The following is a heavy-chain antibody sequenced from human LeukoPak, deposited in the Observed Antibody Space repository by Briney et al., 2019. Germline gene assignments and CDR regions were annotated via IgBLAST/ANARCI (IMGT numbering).Heavy chain of an antibody. Sequence: GGSLRLSCAASGFTFDSYAMTWVRQAPGKGLEWVSTVSGSGGSTYYADDSVKGRFTISRDNSKNTLYLQINSLRAEDSAVYYCAKDRQGSYFDHWGQGTLVTVSS. CDR2: VSGSGGST. J-gene: IGHJ4*02. CDR1: GFTFDSYA. V-gene: IGHV3-23*01. CDR3: AKDRQGSYFDH. D-gene: IGHD6-6*01.